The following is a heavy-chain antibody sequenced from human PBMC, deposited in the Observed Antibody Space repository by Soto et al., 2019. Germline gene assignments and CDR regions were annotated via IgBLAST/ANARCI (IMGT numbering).Heavy chain of an antibody. J-gene: IGHJ6*02. CDR3: ARNLVVLNNYGMDV. V-gene: IGHV4-61*05. D-gene: IGHD2-8*01. CDR1: AGSISSSSSY. Sequence: SETLSLTCTVSAGSISSSSSYWGWIRQPPGKGLEWIGYIYYSGSTNYNPSLKSRVTISVDTSKNQFSLKLSSVTAADTAVYYCARNLVVLNNYGMDVWGQGTTVTVSS. CDR2: IYYSGST.